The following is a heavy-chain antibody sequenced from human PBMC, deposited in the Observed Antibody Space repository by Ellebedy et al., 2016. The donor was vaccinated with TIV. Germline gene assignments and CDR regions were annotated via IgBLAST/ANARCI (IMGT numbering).Heavy chain of an antibody. J-gene: IGHJ4*02. D-gene: IGHD4-17*01. CDR2: IKQDGSEK. CDR1: GFTFSSYW. V-gene: IGHV3-7*03. Sequence: GESLKISXAASGFTFSSYWMSWVRQAPGKGLEWVANIKQDGSEKYYVDSVKGRFTISRDNSRNTLYLQMNSLRAEDTAIYYCAKSEVPGIRGDISDSWGQGTLVTVSS. CDR3: AKSEVPGIRGDISDS.